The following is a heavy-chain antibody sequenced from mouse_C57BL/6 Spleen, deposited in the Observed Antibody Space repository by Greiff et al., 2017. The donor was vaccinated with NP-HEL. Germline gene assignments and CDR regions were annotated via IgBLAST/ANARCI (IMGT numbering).Heavy chain of an antibody. D-gene: IGHD2-4*01. Sequence: VQLQQSGPGLVQPSQSLSITCTVSGFSLTSYGVHWVRQSPGKGLEWLGVIWRGGSTDYNAAFMSRLSITKDNSNSQFFVKMNSLQADDTAIYYSAKPYYDYVPPYAMDYWGQGTSVTVSS. CDR3: AKPYYDYVPPYAMDY. J-gene: IGHJ4*01. V-gene: IGHV2-5*01. CDR1: GFSLTSYG. CDR2: IWRGGST.